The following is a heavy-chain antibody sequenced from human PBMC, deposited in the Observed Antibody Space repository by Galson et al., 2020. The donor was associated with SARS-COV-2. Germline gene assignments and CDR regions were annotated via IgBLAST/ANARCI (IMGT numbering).Heavy chain of an antibody. CDR3: AKLKEGMAEF. J-gene: IGHJ4*02. D-gene: IGHD6-13*01. V-gene: IGHV4-59*01. CDR2: VHSSGKT. Sequence: SETLSLTYTVSGDSISNYYWSWIRQPPGKGLEWIGYVHSSGKTDFHSSLKSRVTISIDTSKNQFSLKLRSVTAADTAMYYCAKLKEGMAEFWGQGTRVTVSS. CDR1: GDSISNYY.